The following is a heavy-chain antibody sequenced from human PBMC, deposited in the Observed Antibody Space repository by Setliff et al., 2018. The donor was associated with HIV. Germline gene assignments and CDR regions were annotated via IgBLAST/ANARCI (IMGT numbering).Heavy chain of an antibody. V-gene: IGHV4-39*01. CDR3: ARPTSGWSGGSRFDP. D-gene: IGHD6-19*01. CDR2: ILSGGKI. Sequence: KPSETLSLTCSVSGGSISSGTYYWGWVRQPPGKGLEWIGNILSGGKIYYNPSLRSRLTMSVDTSKNQFSLKLTSLTAADTAVYYCARPTSGWSGGSRFDPWGQGTLVTVSS. J-gene: IGHJ5*02. CDR1: GGSISSGTYY.